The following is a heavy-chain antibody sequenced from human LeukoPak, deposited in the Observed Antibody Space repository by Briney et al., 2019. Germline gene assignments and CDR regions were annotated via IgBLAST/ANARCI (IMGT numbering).Heavy chain of an antibody. CDR3: AKDRGVGAAYFDY. Sequence: LSLTCTVSGGSISSYYWSWIRQPPGKGLEWVAVISYDGSNKYYADSVKGRFTISRDNSKNTLYLQMNSLRAEDTAVYYCAKDRGVGAAYFDYWGQGTLVTVSS. CDR1: GGSISSYY. J-gene: IGHJ4*02. V-gene: IGHV3-30*18. CDR2: ISYDGSNK. D-gene: IGHD1-26*01.